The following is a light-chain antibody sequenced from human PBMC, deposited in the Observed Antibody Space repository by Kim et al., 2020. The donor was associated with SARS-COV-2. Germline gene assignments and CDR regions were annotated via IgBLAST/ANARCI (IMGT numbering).Light chain of an antibody. CDR2: GAS. Sequence: GSPWERATLSRRASPSVSSNLAWYQQKPGQAPRLLIYGASTRATGIPARFSGSGSGTEFTLTISSLQSEDFAVYYCQQYNNWPLTFGGGTKVDI. CDR1: PSVSSN. J-gene: IGKJ4*01. V-gene: IGKV3-15*01. CDR3: QQYNNWPLT.